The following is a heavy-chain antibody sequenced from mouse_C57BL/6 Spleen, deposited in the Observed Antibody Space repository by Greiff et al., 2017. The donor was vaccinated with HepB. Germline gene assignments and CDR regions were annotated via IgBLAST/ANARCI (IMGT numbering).Heavy chain of an antibody. CDR2: INPSSGYT. J-gene: IGHJ2*01. V-gene: IGHV1-4*01. D-gene: IGHD1-1*01. Sequence: VKLQESGAELARPGASVKMSCKASGYTFTSYTMHWVKQRPGQGLEWIGYINPSSGYTKYNQKFKDKATLTADKSSSTAYMQLSSLTSEDSAVYYCARLATTVVADYWGQGTTLTVSS. CDR3: ARLATTVVADY. CDR1: GYTFTSYT.